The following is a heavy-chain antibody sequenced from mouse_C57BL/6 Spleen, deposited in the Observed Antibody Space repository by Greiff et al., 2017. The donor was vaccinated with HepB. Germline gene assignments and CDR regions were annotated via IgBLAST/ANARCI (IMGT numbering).Heavy chain of an antibody. CDR3: ARDKTTVVDHLYFDV. J-gene: IGHJ1*03. CDR2: IHPNSGST. D-gene: IGHD1-1*01. Sequence: QVQLQQPGAELVKPGASVKLSCKASGYTFTSYWMHWVKQRPGQGLEWIGMIHPNSGSTNYNEKFKSKATLTVDKSSSTAYMQLSSLTSEDSAVYYCARDKTTVVDHLYFDVWGTGTTVTVSS. CDR1: GYTFTSYW. V-gene: IGHV1-64*01.